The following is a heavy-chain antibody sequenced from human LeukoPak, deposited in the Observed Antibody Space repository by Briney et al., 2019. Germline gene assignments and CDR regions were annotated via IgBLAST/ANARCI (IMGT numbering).Heavy chain of an antibody. CDR2: ISYDGSNK. J-gene: IGHJ4*02. Sequence: GRSLRLSCAASGFTFSTYGMHWARQAPGKGLEWVAVISYDGSNKYYAGSVKGRFTISRDNSKNTLYLQMNSLRAEDTAVYYCAKREYYGSGTYYFVYSGQGTLVTVSS. V-gene: IGHV3-30*18. D-gene: IGHD3-10*01. CDR1: GFTFSTYG. CDR3: AKREYYGSGTYYFVY.